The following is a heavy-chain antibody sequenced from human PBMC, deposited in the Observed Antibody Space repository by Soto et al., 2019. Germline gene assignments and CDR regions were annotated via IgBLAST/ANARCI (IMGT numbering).Heavy chain of an antibody. V-gene: IGHV3-30-3*01. D-gene: IGHD5-18*01. CDR2: ISYDGSNK. Sequence: GGSLRLSCAASGFTFSSYAMHWVRQAPGKGLEWVAVISYDGSNKYYADSVKGRFTISRDNSKNTLYLQMNSLRAEDTAVYYCARDEADTAMASPLDYWGQGTLVTVSS. J-gene: IGHJ4*02. CDR3: ARDEADTAMASPLDY. CDR1: GFTFSSYA.